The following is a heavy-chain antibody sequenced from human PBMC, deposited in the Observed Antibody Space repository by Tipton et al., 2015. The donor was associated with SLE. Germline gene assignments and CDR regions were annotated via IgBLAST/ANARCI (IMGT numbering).Heavy chain of an antibody. V-gene: IGHV3-9*01. D-gene: IGHD5-24*01. CDR3: AKDKEMATIITYYFDC. CDR2: ITWNSGII. CDR1: GFSFDDYA. Sequence: SLRLSCAASGFSFDDYAMHWVRQVPGKGLEWVSGITWNSGIIGYADSVKGRFTISRDNAKNSLYLQMNSLRAEDTAFYFCAKDKEMATIITYYFDCWGQGTLVTVSS. J-gene: IGHJ4*02.